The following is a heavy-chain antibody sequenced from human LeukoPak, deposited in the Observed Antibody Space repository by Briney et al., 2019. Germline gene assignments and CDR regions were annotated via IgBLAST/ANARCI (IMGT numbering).Heavy chain of an antibody. CDR1: GFTFSSYS. V-gene: IGHV3-21*01. CDR2: ISSSSSYI. Sequence: GGSLRLSCAASGFTFSSYSMNWVRQAPGKRLEWVSSISSSSSYIYYADSVKGRFTISRDNAKNSLYLQMNSLRAEDTAVYYCARDLQWGSPSGKRYNWNDHPFDYWGQGTLVTVSS. J-gene: IGHJ4*02. CDR3: ARDLQWGSPSGKRYNWNDHPFDY. D-gene: IGHD1-1*01.